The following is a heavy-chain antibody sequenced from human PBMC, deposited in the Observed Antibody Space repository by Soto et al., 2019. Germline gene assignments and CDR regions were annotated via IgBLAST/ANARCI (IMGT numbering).Heavy chain of an antibody. CDR1: GYTFTSYG. V-gene: IGHV1-18*01. Sequence: ASVKVSCKASGYTFTSYGISWVRQAPGQGLEWMGWISAYNGNTNYAQKLQGRVTMTADTSTSTAYMELRSLRSDDTAVYYCARDSGGYSGYDSDYWGQGTLVTVSS. CDR2: ISAYNGNT. D-gene: IGHD5-12*01. J-gene: IGHJ4*02. CDR3: ARDSGGYSGYDSDY.